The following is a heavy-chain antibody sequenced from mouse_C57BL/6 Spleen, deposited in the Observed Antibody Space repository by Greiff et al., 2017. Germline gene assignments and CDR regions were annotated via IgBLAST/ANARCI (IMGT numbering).Heavy chain of an antibody. CDR3: ARKEGYYDPFAY. CDR2: INPYNGGT. V-gene: IGHV1-19*01. J-gene: IGHJ3*01. D-gene: IGHD2-3*01. Sequence: VQLQQSGPVLVKPGASVKMSCKASGYTFTDYYMNWVKQSHGKSLEWIGVINPYNGGTSYNQKFKGKATLTVDKSSSTAYMELNSLTSEDSAVYYCARKEGYYDPFAYWGQGTLVTVSA. CDR1: GYTFTDYY.